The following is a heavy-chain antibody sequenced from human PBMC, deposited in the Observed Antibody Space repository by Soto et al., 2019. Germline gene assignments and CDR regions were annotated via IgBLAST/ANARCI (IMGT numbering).Heavy chain of an antibody. CDR3: AKVPESIVGAELDY. Sequence: EVQLLESGGVLVQPGGSLRLSCAASGFTFSSYAMSWVRQAPGKGLEWVSALSGSGGSTYYADSVKGRFTISRDNSKNTLYLQRDSLRAEDTAVYYCAKVPESIVGAELDYWGQGTLVTVSS. V-gene: IGHV3-23*01. CDR1: GFTFSSYA. CDR2: LSGSGGST. J-gene: IGHJ4*02. D-gene: IGHD1-26*01.